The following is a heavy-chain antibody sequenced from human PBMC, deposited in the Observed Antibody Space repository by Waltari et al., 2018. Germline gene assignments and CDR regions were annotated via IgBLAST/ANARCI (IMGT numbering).Heavy chain of an antibody. CDR3: AREIMGPFDY. J-gene: IGHJ4*02. CDR2: INHSGST. V-gene: IGHV4-34*01. D-gene: IGHD2-8*01. Sequence: QVQLQQWGAGLLKPSETLSLTCAVYGGSFSGYYWSWIRQPPGKGLEWIGEINHSGSTNYNPSLKSRVTISVDTSKNQFSLKLSSVTAADTAVYYCAREIMGPFDYWGQGTLVTVSS. CDR1: GGSFSGYY.